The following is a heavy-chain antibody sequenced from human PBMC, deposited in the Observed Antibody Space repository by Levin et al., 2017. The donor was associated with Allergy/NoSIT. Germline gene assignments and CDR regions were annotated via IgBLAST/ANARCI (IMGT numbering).Heavy chain of an antibody. J-gene: IGHJ3*02. Sequence: PTGGSLRLSCAASGFTFSSYGMHWVRQAPGKGLEWVAVISYDGSNKYYADSVKGRFTISRDNSKNTLYLQMNSLRAEDTAVYYCAKLGLGEYRADAFDIWGQGTMVTVSS. CDR3: AKLGLGEYRADAFDI. V-gene: IGHV3-30*18. D-gene: IGHD3-10*01. CDR1: GFTFSSYG. CDR2: ISYDGSNK.